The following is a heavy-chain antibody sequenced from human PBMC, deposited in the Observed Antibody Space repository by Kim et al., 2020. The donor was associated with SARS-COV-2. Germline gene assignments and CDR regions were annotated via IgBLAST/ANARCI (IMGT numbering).Heavy chain of an antibody. CDR1: GYTFTSYG. J-gene: IGHJ1*01. V-gene: IGHV1-18*01. D-gene: IGHD3-22*01. Sequence: ASVKVSCKASGYTFTSYGISWVRQAPGQGLEWMGWISAYNGNTNYAQKLQGRVTMTTDTSTSTAYMELRSLRSDDTVVYYCARALASYDSSGRAEYFQHWGQGTLVTVSS. CDR2: ISAYNGNT. CDR3: ARALASYDSSGRAEYFQH.